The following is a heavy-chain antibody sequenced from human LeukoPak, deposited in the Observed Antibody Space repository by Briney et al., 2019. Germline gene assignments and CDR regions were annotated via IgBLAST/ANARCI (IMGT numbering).Heavy chain of an antibody. CDR1: GGSISSYY. D-gene: IGHD6-19*01. CDR2: IYYSRST. Sequence: SETLSLTCTVSGGSISSYYWSWIRQPPGKGLEWIGYIYYSRSTNYNPSLKSRVTISVDTSKNRFSLKLSSVTAADTAVYYCARLISSGWSFDYWGQGTLVTVSS. J-gene: IGHJ4*02. CDR3: ARLISSGWSFDY. V-gene: IGHV4-59*01.